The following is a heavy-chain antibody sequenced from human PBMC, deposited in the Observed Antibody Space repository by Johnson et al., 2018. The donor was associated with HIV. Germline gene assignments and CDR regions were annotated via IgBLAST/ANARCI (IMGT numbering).Heavy chain of an antibody. CDR1: GFTFSDYY. CDR2: IYSGGST. CDR3: AREATYYDYVWGSYAFDI. Sequence: VQLVESGGGLVKPGGSLRLYCAASGFTFSDYYMSWIRQAPGKGLEWVSVIYSGGSTYYADSVKGRFTISRDNSKNTLYLQMNSLRAEDTAVYYCAREATYYDYVWGSYAFDIWGQGTMVTVSS. D-gene: IGHD3-16*01. J-gene: IGHJ3*02. V-gene: IGHV3-66*01.